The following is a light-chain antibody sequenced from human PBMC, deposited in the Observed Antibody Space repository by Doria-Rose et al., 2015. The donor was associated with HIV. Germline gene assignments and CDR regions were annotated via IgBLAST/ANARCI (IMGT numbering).Light chain of an antibody. CDR3: QQYGTSRGT. CDR2: DAS. Sequence: TQSPGTLSLSPGERATLSCRASQRVKSSYLAWYQQKPGQAPRLLIYDASTRATGIPVRFSGSGSGTDFTLTISRLEPEDVAVYYCQQYGTSRGTFGQGTRLEIK. J-gene: IGKJ5*01. V-gene: IGKV3-20*01. CDR1: QRVKSSY.